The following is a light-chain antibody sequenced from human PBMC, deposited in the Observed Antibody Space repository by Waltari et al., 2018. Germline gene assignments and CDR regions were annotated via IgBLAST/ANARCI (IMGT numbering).Light chain of an antibody. V-gene: IGKV1-5*03. CDR1: QHINSW. Sequence: DIQMTQSPSTLSASVGDRVTITCQASQHINSWLAWYQQRPGKAPKVLIYKASTVEAGVSSRFSGSGSGTDFTLTVSSLQPDDFATYYCQQYDSYPYTFGQGTKVEIK. CDR3: QQYDSYPYT. J-gene: IGKJ2*01. CDR2: KAS.